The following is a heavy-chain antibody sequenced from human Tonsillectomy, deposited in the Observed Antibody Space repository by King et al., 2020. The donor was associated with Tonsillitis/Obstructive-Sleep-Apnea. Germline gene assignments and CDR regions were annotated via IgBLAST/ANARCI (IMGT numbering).Heavy chain of an antibody. CDR2: INAGNGNT. V-gene: IGHV1-3*01. Sequence: QLVQSGAEVKKPGASVKVSCKASGYIFSSNAMHWVRQAPGQRLEWMGWINAGNGNTKYSQKFQGRVTITRDTSASTAYMELRSLRSEDTAVYYCAFPWSGNFCFDYWGQGTLVTVSS. D-gene: IGHD3-3*01. CDR1: GYIFSSNA. CDR3: AFPWSGNFCFDY. J-gene: IGHJ4*02.